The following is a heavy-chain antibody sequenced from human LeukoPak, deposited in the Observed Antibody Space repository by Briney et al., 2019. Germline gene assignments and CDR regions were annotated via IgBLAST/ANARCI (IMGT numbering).Heavy chain of an antibody. CDR1: GFTFSSYA. V-gene: IGHV3-23*01. Sequence: GGSLRLSCAASGFTFSSYAMSWVRQAPGKGLEWVSAISGSGGSTYYVDSVKGRFTISRDNSKNTLYLQMNSLRAEDTAVYYCAKAPYYDFWSGYSWRFDPWGQGTLVTVSS. J-gene: IGHJ5*02. CDR2: ISGSGGST. D-gene: IGHD3-3*01. CDR3: AKAPYYDFWSGYSWRFDP.